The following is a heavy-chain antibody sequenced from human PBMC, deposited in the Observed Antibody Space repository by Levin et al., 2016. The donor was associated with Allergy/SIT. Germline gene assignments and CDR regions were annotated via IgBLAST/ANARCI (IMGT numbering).Heavy chain of an antibody. CDR1: GFTFSSYA. CDR2: ISYDGSNK. CDR3: ARDFPDYGGALRVFDY. J-gene: IGHJ4*02. Sequence: GESLKISCAASGFTFSSYAMHWVRQAPGKGLEWVAVISYDGSNKYYADSVKGRFTISRDNSKNTLYLQMNSLRAEDTAVYYCARDFPDYGGALRVFDYWGQGTLVTVSS. V-gene: IGHV3-30*04. D-gene: IGHD4-17*01.